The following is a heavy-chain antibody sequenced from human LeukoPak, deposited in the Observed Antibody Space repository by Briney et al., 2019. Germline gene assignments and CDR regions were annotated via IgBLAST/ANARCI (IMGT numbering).Heavy chain of an antibody. D-gene: IGHD3-22*01. J-gene: IGHJ1*01. V-gene: IGHV4-59*01. CDR1: GGSISSYY. CDR2: IYYSGST. Sequence: ASETLSFTCTVSGGSISSYYWSCIRQPPGRGVGWIVYIYYSGSTNYYPYLKSRVTISVDTYKNQFSLKLSSVTAADTAVYYCARDDSSGAYFQHWGQGTLVTVSS. CDR3: ARDDSSGAYFQH.